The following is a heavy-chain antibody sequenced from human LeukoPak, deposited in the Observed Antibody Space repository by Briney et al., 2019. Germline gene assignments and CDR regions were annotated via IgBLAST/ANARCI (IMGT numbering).Heavy chain of an antibody. CDR3: ARDGPSRTGYYYYMDV. CDR1: GFTFSSYW. J-gene: IGHJ6*03. Sequence: GGSLRLSCAASGFTFSSYWMSWVRQAPGKGLEWVANIKQDGSEKYYVDSVKGRFTISRDNAKNSLYLQMNSLRAEDTAVYYCARDGPSRTGYYYYMDVWGKGTTVTVSS. V-gene: IGHV3-7*01. D-gene: IGHD3/OR15-3a*01. CDR2: IKQDGSEK.